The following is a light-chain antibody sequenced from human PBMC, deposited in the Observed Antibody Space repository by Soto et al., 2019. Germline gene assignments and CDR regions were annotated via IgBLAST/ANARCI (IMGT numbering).Light chain of an antibody. CDR2: GAS. J-gene: IGKJ4*01. CDR1: QSFHTNY. V-gene: IGKV3-20*01. CDR3: QHYDSSPGFT. Sequence: DIVLTQSPGTLSLSPGERATLSCRASQSFHTNYLAWYQHRPGQAPRLLSYGASIRASGIPERFSGRGSGTDFTLTISILEPEDSTVYYCQHYDSSPGFTFGGGTKMEIK.